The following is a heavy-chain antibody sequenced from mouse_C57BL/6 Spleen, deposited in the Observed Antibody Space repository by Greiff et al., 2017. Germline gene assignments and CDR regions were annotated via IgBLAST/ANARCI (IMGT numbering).Heavy chain of an antibody. D-gene: IGHD3-3*01. CDR3: ARRGPPGAMDD. CDR2: IDPSDRYT. Sequence: QVQLKQPGAELVKPGASVKLSCKASGYTFTSYWMQWVKQRPGQGLEWIGEIDPSDRYTNYNQKFKGKATLTVDTSSSTAYMQLSSLTSEDSAVXYCARRGPPGAMDDWGQGTSVTVSS. V-gene: IGHV1-50*01. J-gene: IGHJ4*01. CDR1: GYTFTSYW.